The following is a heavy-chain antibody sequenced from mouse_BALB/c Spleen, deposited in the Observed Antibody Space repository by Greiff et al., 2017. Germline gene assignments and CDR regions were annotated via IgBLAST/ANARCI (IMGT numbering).Heavy chain of an antibody. D-gene: IGHD4-1*01. CDR1: GFSLTSYG. CDR3: AREILTGTGYAMDY. Sequence: QVQLKESGPGLVAPSQSLSITCTVSGFSLTSYGVHWVRQPPGKGLEWLGVIWAGGSTNYNSALMSRLSISKDNSKSQVFLKMNSLQTDDTAMYYCAREILTGTGYAMDYWGQGTSVTVSS. J-gene: IGHJ4*01. V-gene: IGHV2-9*02. CDR2: IWAGGST.